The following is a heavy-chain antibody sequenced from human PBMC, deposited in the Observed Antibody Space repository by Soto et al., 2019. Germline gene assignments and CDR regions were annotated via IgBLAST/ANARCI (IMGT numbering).Heavy chain of an antibody. CDR1: GGSISSGDYY. D-gene: IGHD4-17*01. CDR3: ARHTYGNNRYYFDC. CDR2: IYYSGST. J-gene: IGHJ4*02. V-gene: IGHV4-30-4*01. Sequence: SETLSLTCTVSGGSISSGDYYWSWIRQPPGKGLEWIGYIYYSGSTYYNPSLKSRVTISVDTSKNQFSLSLSSVTAADTAVYYCARHTYGNNRYYFDCWGQGTLVTVSS.